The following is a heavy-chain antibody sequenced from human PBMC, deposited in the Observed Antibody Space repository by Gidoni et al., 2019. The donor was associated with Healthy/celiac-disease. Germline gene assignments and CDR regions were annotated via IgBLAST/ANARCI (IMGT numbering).Heavy chain of an antibody. Sequence: QVQLQESGPGLAMPSGTLSLPCAVSGGSIRRSNWWSWVRQPPGKGLEWIGEIYHSGSTNYNPSLKSLVTISVDKSKNQFSLKLSSVTAADTAVYYCARTPRGTGTTMAFDIWGQGTMVTVSS. CDR2: IYHSGST. D-gene: IGHD1-7*01. V-gene: IGHV4-4*02. J-gene: IGHJ3*02. CDR1: GGSIRRSNW. CDR3: ARTPRGTGTTMAFDI.